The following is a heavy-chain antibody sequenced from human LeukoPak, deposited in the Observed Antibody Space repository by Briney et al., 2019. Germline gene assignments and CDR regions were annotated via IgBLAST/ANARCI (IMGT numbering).Heavy chain of an antibody. V-gene: IGHV4-39*01. CDR3: ARKVRPDYSRFDY. CDR2: MYYSGNT. D-gene: IGHD4/OR15-4a*01. J-gene: IGHJ4*02. CDR1: GGSISSRSYY. Sequence: SETLSLTCTVSGGSISSRSYYWGWIRQPPGKGLEWIGSMYYSGNTYYNPSLKRRVTISVDTSKNQFSLKLSSGTAADTAVYYCARKVRPDYSRFDYWGQGTLVTASS.